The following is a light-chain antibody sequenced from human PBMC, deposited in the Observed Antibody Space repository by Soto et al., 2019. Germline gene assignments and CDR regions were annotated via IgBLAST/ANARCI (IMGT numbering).Light chain of an antibody. CDR3: QQSYGTPIT. V-gene: IGKV1-39*01. CDR2: AAS. J-gene: IGKJ5*01. Sequence: PPSPFSLSACVGDRVPTTSRASQSISSYLNWYQQKKGKAXKXXIYAASSLQSGVPSRFSASEYGTDGTVTLCSLQPEDGKTYDGQQSYGTPITFGQGTRREIK. CDR1: QSISSY.